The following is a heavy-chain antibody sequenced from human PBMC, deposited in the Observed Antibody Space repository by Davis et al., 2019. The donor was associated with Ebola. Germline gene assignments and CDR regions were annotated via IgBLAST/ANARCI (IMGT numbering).Heavy chain of an antibody. D-gene: IGHD1-26*01. V-gene: IGHV3-33*01. CDR1: GFTFSDYA. CDR2: IWYDGNRK. CDR3: AREWGEN. Sequence: GGSLRLSCAASGFTFSDYAIHWVRQAPGKGLEWVAVIWYDGNRKYYADSVKGRFTISRDNSKNTLYLQMDSLRAEDTAVYYCAREWGENWGQGTLVTVSS. J-gene: IGHJ4*02.